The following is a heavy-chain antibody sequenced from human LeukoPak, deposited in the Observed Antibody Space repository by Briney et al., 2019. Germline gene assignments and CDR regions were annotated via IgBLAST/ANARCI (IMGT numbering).Heavy chain of an antibody. Sequence: SETLSLTCTVSGGSINSYYWSWIRQPPGKGLEWIGYIYYSGNTNYNPSLKSRVTISVDTSKNQFSLKLSSVTAADTAVYYCARHRGGHYYSMDVWGKGTTVTVSS. CDR1: GGSINSYY. V-gene: IGHV4-59*08. CDR3: ARHRGGHYYSMDV. CDR2: IYYSGNT. J-gene: IGHJ6*03.